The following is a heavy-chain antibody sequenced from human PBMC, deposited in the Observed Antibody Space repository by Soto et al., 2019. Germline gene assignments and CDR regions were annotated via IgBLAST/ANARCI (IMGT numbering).Heavy chain of an antibody. CDR3: ARGVATLPVFAFDV. Sequence: GSGPTLVKPTQTLTLTCTLSGMSLTTSGVGLGWVRQTPGKALEWLALIYWNDDKHYSPSLRSRLTITKDTSKNQALLTMSNMDPVDTATYYCARGVATLPVFAFDVWGQGTVVTVSS. CDR2: IYWNDDK. CDR1: GMSLTTSGVG. D-gene: IGHD1-1*01. V-gene: IGHV2-5*01. J-gene: IGHJ3*01.